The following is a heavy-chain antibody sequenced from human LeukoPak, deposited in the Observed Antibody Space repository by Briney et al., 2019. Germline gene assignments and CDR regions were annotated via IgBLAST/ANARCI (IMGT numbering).Heavy chain of an antibody. Sequence: ASVKVSCKASGGTFSSYAISWVRQAPGQGLEWMGGIIPIFGTANYAQKFQGRVTITTDESTSTAYMELSSLRSEDTAVYYCARDLGLIVGATEGCFDPWGQGTLVTVSS. V-gene: IGHV1-69*05. CDR1: GGTFSSYA. D-gene: IGHD1-26*01. CDR2: IIPIFGTA. J-gene: IGHJ5*02. CDR3: ARDLGLIVGATEGCFDP.